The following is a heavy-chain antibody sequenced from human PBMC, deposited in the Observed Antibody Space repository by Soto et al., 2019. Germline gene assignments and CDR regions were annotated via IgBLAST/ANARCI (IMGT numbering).Heavy chain of an antibody. V-gene: IGHV4-34*01. Sequence: QVQLQQWGAGLLKPSETLSLTCAVYGGSFSGYYWSWIRQPPGKGLVWIGEINHSGSTNYNPSLKSRVTISVDTSKNQFSLKMSSVTASDTAVYYCSTGVRKNWFDPGGQGTLVTVSS. J-gene: IGHJ5*02. CDR2: INHSGST. D-gene: IGHD3-10*01. CDR1: GGSFSGYY. CDR3: STGVRKNWFDP.